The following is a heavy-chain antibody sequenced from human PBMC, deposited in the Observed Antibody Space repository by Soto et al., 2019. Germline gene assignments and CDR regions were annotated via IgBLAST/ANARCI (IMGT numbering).Heavy chain of an antibody. D-gene: IGHD3-10*01. V-gene: IGHV3-33*01. Sequence: LRLSCAPSRFTFSTYGMHWVRQAPGKGLEWVAVIWYDGSNQYYADSVKGRFTISRDNSKNMLYLQMNSLRAEDTAVYYCARDLGAFNYGSAYFDYWGQGTPVTVSS. CDR3: ARDLGAFNYGSAYFDY. CDR1: RFTFSTYG. J-gene: IGHJ4*02. CDR2: IWYDGSNQ.